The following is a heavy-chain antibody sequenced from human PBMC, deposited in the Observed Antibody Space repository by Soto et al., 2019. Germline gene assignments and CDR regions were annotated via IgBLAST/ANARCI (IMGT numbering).Heavy chain of an antibody. CDR3: ARVGREYYYDSSGYFDY. CDR1: GGSISSGGYY. CDR2: IYYSGST. J-gene: IGHJ4*02. D-gene: IGHD3-22*01. V-gene: IGHV4-31*03. Sequence: SETLSLTCTVSGGSISSGGYYWSWIRQHPGKGLEWIGYIYYSGSTYYNPSLKSRVTISVDTSKNQFSLKLSSVTAADTAVYYCARVGREYYYDSSGYFDYWGQGTLVTVSS.